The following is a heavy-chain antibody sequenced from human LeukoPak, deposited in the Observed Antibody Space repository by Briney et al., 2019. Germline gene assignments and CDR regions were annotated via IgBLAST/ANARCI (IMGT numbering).Heavy chain of an antibody. CDR1: GGSVSSINYY. CDR2: LSYSVHS. D-gene: IGHD6-13*01. V-gene: IGHV4-61*01. Sequence: PSETLSLTCTASGGSVSSINYYWSWLRQPPGKGLEWVGFLSYSVHSDYNPSLKSRVTISVDTSKNQFSLRLSSVTAADTAIYYCARVAVAGTGPDYWGQGTLVTVSS. CDR3: ARVAVAGTGPDY. J-gene: IGHJ4*02.